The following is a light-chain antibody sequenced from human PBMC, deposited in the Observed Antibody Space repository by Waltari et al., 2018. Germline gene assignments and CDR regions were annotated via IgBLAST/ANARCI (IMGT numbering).Light chain of an antibody. Sequence: SSELTQDPAVSVALGQTVRIPCQGDSLRIYFVSWFLQKPGQAPALVIYGKNSRPSGIPDRFSASSSGSTASLTIIGAQAEDEADYYCHSRDISGDVLIGGGTKLTVV. CDR3: HSRDISGDVL. J-gene: IGLJ2*01. V-gene: IGLV3-19*01. CDR1: SLRIYF. CDR2: GKN.